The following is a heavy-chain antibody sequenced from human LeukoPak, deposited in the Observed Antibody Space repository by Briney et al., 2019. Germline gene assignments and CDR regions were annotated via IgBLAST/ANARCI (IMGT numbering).Heavy chain of an antibody. Sequence: SETLSLTCGVYGGSFRNYFWTWIRQPPGKGLEWIGEINHLGNTNYNPSLKSRVTISVDTSKNQFSLKLSSVTAADTAVYYCARGRRWLRLGNWFDPWGQGTLVTVSS. CDR1: GGSFRNYF. J-gene: IGHJ5*02. CDR2: INHLGNT. CDR3: ARGRRWLRLGNWFDP. D-gene: IGHD5-12*01. V-gene: IGHV4-34*01.